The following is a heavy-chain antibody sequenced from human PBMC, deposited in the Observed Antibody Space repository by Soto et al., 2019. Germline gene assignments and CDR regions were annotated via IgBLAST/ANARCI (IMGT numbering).Heavy chain of an antibody. D-gene: IGHD3-3*01. CDR2: IYGGDSDT. CDR3: ARLGSDYDFWKVEF. J-gene: IGHJ4*02. CDR1: GYNFIRYW. Sequence: PGESLKISCKGSGYNFIRYWIGCVRQMPGKGLEWMGIIYGGDSDTRYSPSFQGQVTISTDKSISTAYLQWGGLRASDTAMYYCARLGSDYDFWKVEFWAQGTMVTVSS. V-gene: IGHV5-51*01.